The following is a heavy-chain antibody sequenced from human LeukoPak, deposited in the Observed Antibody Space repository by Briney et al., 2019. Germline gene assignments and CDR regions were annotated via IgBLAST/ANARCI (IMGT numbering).Heavy chain of an antibody. V-gene: IGHV1-69*05. D-gene: IGHD4-23*01. CDR1: GGTFSSYA. CDR2: IIPIFGTA. Sequence: GSSVKVSCKASGGTFSSYAISWVRHAPGQGLELMGGIIPIFGTANYAQKFQGRVTITTDESTSTAYMELSSLRSEDTAVYYCARAMPMVVTLPGKYYFDYWGQGTLVTVSS. CDR3: ARAMPMVVTLPGKYYFDY. J-gene: IGHJ4*02.